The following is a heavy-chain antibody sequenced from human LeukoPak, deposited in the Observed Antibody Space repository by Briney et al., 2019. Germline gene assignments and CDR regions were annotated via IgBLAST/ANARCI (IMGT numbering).Heavy chain of an antibody. CDR3: ARHSGHSDFWSAYLRY. D-gene: IGHD3-3*01. V-gene: IGHV4-39*01. J-gene: IGHJ4*02. CDR2: IYYSGST. Sequence: PSETLSLTCAVYGGSFSGYYWSWIRQPPGKGQEWIGSIYYSGSTYYNPSLKTRATISVDTSKNQFSLNLRSVTAAATADYYCARHSGHSDFWSAYLRYWGQGTLVTVSS. CDR1: GGSFSGYY.